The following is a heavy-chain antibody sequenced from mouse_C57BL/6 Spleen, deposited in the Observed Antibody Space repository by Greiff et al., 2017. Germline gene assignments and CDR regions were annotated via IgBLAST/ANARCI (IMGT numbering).Heavy chain of an antibody. CDR3: TTYPIYSY. CDR2: IDPENGDT. D-gene: IGHD2-1*01. V-gene: IGHV14-4*01. Sequence: EVQLQQSGAELVRPGASVKLSCTASGFNIKDDYMHWVKQRPEQGLEWIGWIDPENGDTEYASKFQGKATITADTSSNTAYLQLSSLTSEDTAVYYCTTYPIYSYWGQGTTLTVSS. J-gene: IGHJ2*01. CDR1: GFNIKDDY.